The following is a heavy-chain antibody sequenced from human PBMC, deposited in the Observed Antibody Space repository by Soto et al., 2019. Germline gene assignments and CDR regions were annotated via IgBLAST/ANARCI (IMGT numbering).Heavy chain of an antibody. CDR2: ISGSGGST. D-gene: IGHD5-18*01. J-gene: IGHJ4*02. CDR1: GFTFSSYA. CDR3: EKDSGHSYGYDYFDY. Sequence: PGGSLRLSCAASGFTFSSYAMSWVRQAPGKGLEWVSGISGSGGSTYYADSVKGRFTISRDNSKNTLYLQMNSLRAEDTAVYYCEKDSGHSYGYDYFDYWGQGTLVTVSS. V-gene: IGHV3-23*01.